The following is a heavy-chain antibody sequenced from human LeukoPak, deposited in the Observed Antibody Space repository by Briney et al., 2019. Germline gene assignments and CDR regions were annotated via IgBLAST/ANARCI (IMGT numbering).Heavy chain of an antibody. CDR1: GFTFDDYG. CDR3: ARIHSSSSDY. D-gene: IGHD6-6*01. CDR2: IYYSGST. J-gene: IGHJ4*02. Sequence: GSLRLSCAASGFTFDDYGMNWVRQAPGKGLEWIGYIYYSGSTNYNPSLKSRVTISVDTSKNQLSLKLSSVTAADTAVYYCARIHSSSSDYWGQGTLVTVSS. V-gene: IGHV4-59*01.